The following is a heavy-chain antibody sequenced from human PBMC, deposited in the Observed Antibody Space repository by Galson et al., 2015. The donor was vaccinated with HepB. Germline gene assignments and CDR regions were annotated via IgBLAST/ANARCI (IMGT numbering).Heavy chain of an antibody. D-gene: IGHD1-20*01. CDR3: AMIRSNINCRTDRRYDP. V-gene: IGHV4-31*03. CDR1: GGSISSGGYY. CDR2: IYYSGST. J-gene: IGHJ5*02. Sequence: LTCTVSGGSISSGGYYWGWIRQLPGKGLEWIGYIYYSGSTYYNPSLKSRVVISVDRSKKKFFLNLSSVTAADTAVYYCAMIRSNINCRTDRRYDPWGQGALVTVSS.